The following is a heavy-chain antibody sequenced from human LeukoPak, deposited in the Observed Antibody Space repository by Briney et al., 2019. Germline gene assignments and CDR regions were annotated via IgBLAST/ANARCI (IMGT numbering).Heavy chain of an antibody. CDR1: GYSFTNYW. CDR3: ARHRPYSSGWRHFDY. D-gene: IGHD6-19*01. J-gene: IGHJ4*02. Sequence: GESLKISCKGSGYSFTNYWIGWLRQMPGKGLEWMGIIYPVDSDTRYSPSFQGQVTISADKSISTAYLQWSSLKASDTAMYYCARHRPYSSGWRHFDYWGQGTLVTVSS. CDR2: IYPVDSDT. V-gene: IGHV5-51*01.